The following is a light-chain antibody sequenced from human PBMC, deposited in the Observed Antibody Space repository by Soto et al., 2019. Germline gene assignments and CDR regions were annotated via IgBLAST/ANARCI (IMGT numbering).Light chain of an antibody. CDR3: ATWADSLNTYV. CDR2: SDN. J-gene: IGLJ1*01. Sequence: QSVLTQPPSASGTPGQRVTISCSGSSSNIAGNAVNWFQQLPGTAPKLLIYSDNHRPSGVPDRFSGSKSGTSASLAISGPQSEDEADYYCATWADSLNTYVFGAGTKLTVL. CDR1: SSNIAGNA. V-gene: IGLV1-44*01.